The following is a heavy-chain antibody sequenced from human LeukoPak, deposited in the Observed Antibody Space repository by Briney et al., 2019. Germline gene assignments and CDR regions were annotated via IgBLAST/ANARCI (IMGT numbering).Heavy chain of an antibody. V-gene: IGHV3-48*03. J-gene: IGHJ3*02. Sequence: GGSLRLSCAASGFTFSSYEMNWVRQAPGKGLEWVSYISSSGSTIYYADSVKGRFTISRDNAKNSLYLQMNSLRAEDTAVYYCAREPGEGYCSSTSCYAGSGWYLGAFDIWGQGTMVTVSS. CDR2: ISSSGSTI. D-gene: IGHD2-2*01. CDR1: GFTFSSYE. CDR3: AREPGEGYCSSTSCYAGSGWYLGAFDI.